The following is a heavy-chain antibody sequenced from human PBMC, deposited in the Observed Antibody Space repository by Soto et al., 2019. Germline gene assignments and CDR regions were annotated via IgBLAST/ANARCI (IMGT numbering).Heavy chain of an antibody. D-gene: IGHD3-10*01. J-gene: IGHJ6*03. CDR3: ARREYYGSGSYHSPYYYYYMDV. CDR1: GGSISSSSYY. Sequence: PSETLSLTCTVSGGSISSSSYYWGWIRQPPGKGLEWIGSIYYSGSTYYNPSLKSRVTISVDTSKNQFSLKLSSVTAADTAVYYCARREYYGSGSYHSPYYYYYMDVWGKGTTVTVPS. CDR2: IYYSGST. V-gene: IGHV4-39*01.